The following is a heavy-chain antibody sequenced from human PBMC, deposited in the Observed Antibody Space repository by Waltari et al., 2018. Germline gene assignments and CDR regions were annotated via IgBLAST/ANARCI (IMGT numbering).Heavy chain of an antibody. CDR1: GFPFSNFA. Sequence: EVQLLVPGGGLVQPGVSLRRPCAASGFPFSNFAMPWLLPPPGLGLEWVALISTSGGTTYYADSVKGRFTISRDNSKNTLYLQMNSLRSEDTAVYYCARDRRSSGWYVVGPYYFDYWGQGTLVTVSS. J-gene: IGHJ4*02. D-gene: IGHD6-19*01. CDR3: ARDRRSSGWYVVGPYYFDY. CDR2: ISTSGGTT. V-gene: IGHV3-23*01.